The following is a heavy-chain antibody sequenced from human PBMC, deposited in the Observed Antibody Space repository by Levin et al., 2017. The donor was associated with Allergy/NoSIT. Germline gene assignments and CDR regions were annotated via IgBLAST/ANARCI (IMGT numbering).Heavy chain of an antibody. Sequence: GGSLRLSCKASGGTFSSYAISWVRQAPGQGLEWMGGIIPIFGTANYAQKFQGRVTITADESTSTAYMELSSLRSEDTAVYYCARTPPRYDYDRGFWDYWGQGTLVTVSS. CDR1: GGTFSSYA. J-gene: IGHJ4*02. D-gene: IGHD3-16*01. CDR2: IIPIFGTA. CDR3: ARTPPRYDYDRGFWDY. V-gene: IGHV1-69*01.